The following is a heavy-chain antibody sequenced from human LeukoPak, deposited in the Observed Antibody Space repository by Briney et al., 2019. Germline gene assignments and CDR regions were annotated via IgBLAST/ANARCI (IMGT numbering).Heavy chain of an antibody. CDR1: GYTFTGYY. CDR2: INPNSGGT. J-gene: IGHJ4*03. D-gene: IGHD6-13*01. Sequence: ASVKVSCKASGYTFTGYYMHWVRQVPGQGLEWMGWINPNSGGTNYAQKFQGRVTMTRDTSISTAYMELSRLRSDDTAVYYCARAGQLVRYFDYWGQGTLVTVSS. V-gene: IGHV1-2*02. CDR3: ARAGQLVRYFDY.